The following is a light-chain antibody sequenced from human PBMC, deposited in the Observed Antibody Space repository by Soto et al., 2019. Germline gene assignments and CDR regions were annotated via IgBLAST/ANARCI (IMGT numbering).Light chain of an antibody. CDR3: QQYGDWPGA. V-gene: IGKV3D-15*01. Sequence: EIVMTQSPPTLSVSPGERATLSCRASQSVGSKLAWYQQRPGQAPRLLIYDASNRATGIPARFSGSGSGTEFSLTISSLQSVDFAVYSCQQYGDWPGAFGGGTKVDIK. CDR2: DAS. CDR1: QSVGSK. J-gene: IGKJ4*01.